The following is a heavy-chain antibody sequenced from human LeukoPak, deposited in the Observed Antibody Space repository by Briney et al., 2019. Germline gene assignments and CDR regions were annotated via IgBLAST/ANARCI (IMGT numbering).Heavy chain of an antibody. Sequence: GASVKVSCKASGGTFTSFALSWVRQAPGQGLEWMGGIIPIFDTINYAQKFQGRVTITADKSTSTAYMELSSLRSEDTAVYYCARVRLGSRTRWFDPWGQGTLVTVSS. V-gene: IGHV1-69*06. CDR2: IIPIFDTI. J-gene: IGHJ5*02. D-gene: IGHD6-19*01. CDR1: GGTFTSFA. CDR3: ARVRLGSRTRWFDP.